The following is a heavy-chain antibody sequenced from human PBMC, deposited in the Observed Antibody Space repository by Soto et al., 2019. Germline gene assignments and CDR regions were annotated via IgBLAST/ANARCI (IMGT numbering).Heavy chain of an antibody. V-gene: IGHV3-23*01. D-gene: IGHD6-6*01. CDR1: GFTFSRYA. CDR3: VKGSASGRPYYFDD. J-gene: IGHJ4*02. CDR2: IDSSGDYT. Sequence: PGGSLRLSCAASGFTFSRYAMSWVRQARGKGLEWVSAIDSSGDYTWYAASVKGRFTISRDNSKNTVYFQVNILRADDSALYYCVKGSASGRPYYFDDWGQGALVTVSS.